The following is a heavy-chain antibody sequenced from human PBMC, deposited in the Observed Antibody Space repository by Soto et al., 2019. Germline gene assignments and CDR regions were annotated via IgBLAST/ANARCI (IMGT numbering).Heavy chain of an antibody. J-gene: IGHJ6*02. CDR2: IWYDGSNK. CDR1: GCTFRSYG. Sequence: GSFRGSCAASGCTFRSYGMHWVRQAPGKVLEWVAVIWYDGSNKYYAYSVKGRFTISRDNSNNTLYLQMNSLRAEDTAVYYGPRYRGPLYIVTKDSAMAVSVQRTTVTVSS. CDR3: PRYRGPLYIVTKDSAMAV. V-gene: IGHV3-33*01. D-gene: IGHD3-16*02.